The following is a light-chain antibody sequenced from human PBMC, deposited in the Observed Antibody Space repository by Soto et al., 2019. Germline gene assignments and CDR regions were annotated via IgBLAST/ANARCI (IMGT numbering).Light chain of an antibody. V-gene: IGKV3-20*01. Sequence: EIVMTQSPGTLSLSPGERATISCRASQVIGSRYLAWYHQKSGQAPRPLIYGASSRATGIPDRFSGSGSGTDFTLTISRLEPEDFGVYYCQQFGSSIPHTFGQGTKLEIK. CDR3: QQFGSSIPHT. CDR1: QVIGSRY. J-gene: IGKJ2*01. CDR2: GAS.